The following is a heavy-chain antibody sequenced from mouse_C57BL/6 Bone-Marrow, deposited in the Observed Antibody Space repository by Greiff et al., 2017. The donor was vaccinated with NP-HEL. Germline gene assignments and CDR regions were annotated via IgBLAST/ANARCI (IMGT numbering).Heavy chain of an antibody. D-gene: IGHD1-1*01. CDR2: ISSGSSTI. CDR1: GFTFSDYG. J-gene: IGHJ1*03. Sequence: EVKLVESGGGLVKPGGSLKLSCAASGFTFSDYGMHWVRQAPEKGLEWVAYISSGSSTIYYADTVKGRFTISRDNAKNTLFLQMTSLRSEDTAMYYCASWGSSYYWYFDVWGTGTTVTVSS. CDR3: ASWGSSYYWYFDV. V-gene: IGHV5-17*01.